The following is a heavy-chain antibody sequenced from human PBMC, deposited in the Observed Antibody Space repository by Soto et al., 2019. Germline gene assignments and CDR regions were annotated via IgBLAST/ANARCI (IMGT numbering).Heavy chain of an antibody. V-gene: IGHV1-18*01. CDR2: ISAYNGNT. CDR3: ASVAAAGTGSGYYYMDV. CDR1: GYTFTSYG. D-gene: IGHD6-13*01. Sequence: ASVKVSCKASGYTFTSYGISWVRQAPGQGLEWMGWISAYNGNTNYAQKLQGRVTMTTDTSTSTAYMELRSLRSDDTAVYYCASVAAAGTGSGYYYMDVWGKGTTVTVSS. J-gene: IGHJ6*03.